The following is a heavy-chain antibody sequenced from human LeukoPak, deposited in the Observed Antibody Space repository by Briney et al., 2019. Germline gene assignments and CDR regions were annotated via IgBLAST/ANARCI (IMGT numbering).Heavy chain of an antibody. CDR3: ARGRKITMLRGVIGLKYYMDV. CDR1: GFTFSSYA. D-gene: IGHD3-10*01. V-gene: IGHV3-64*01. J-gene: IGHJ6*03. Sequence: PGGSLRLSCAASGFTFSSYAMYWVRQAPGKGLEYVSGISHNGGSTYYANSVKGRFTISRDNSKNTVYFPMGSLRAEDMAVYYCARGRKITMLRGVIGLKYYMDVWGKGTTVTISS. CDR2: ISHNGGST.